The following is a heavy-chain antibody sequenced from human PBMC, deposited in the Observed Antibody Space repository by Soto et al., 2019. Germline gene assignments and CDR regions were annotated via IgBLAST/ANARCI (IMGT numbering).Heavy chain of an antibody. D-gene: IGHD3-22*01. CDR1: GGSISSGGYY. J-gene: IGHJ4*02. Sequence: SETLSLTCTVSGGSISSGGYYWSWILHHPGKGLEWIGYIYYSGSTYYNPSLKSRVTISVDTSKNQFSLKLSSVTAADTAVYYCARLDSSGYYYGYYFDYWGKGTMVTVSS. CDR3: ARLDSSGYYYGYYFDY. V-gene: IGHV4-31*03. CDR2: IYYSGST.